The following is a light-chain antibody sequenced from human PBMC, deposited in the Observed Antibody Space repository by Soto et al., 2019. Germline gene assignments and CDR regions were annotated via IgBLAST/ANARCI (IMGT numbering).Light chain of an antibody. CDR1: QNINNY. Sequence: DIELTQSPPSLAASVGDRVTITCRASQNINNYLIWYQQKPGKAPQLLIYGASILQSGVPSRFSGSASGTDFTLTIGSLQTEDFATYYCQESYSVPGTFGQGTKVEI. V-gene: IGKV1-39*01. CDR3: QESYSVPGT. J-gene: IGKJ1*01. CDR2: GAS.